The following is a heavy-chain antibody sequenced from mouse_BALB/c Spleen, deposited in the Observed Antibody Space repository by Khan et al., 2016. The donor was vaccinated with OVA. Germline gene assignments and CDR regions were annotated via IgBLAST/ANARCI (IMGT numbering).Heavy chain of an antibody. J-gene: IGHJ4*01. CDR1: GYSITSDYA. CDR2: ISSTGST. V-gene: IGHV3-2*02. CDR3: ARSLYYSYGYALDC. D-gene: IGHD2-14*01. Sequence: EVQLQESGPGLVKPSQSLSLTCTVTGYSITSDYAWNWIRQFPGNKLEWMGYISSTGSTSYNPSLKSRISITRDTSKHKFFLQLKSVTTEDTATYYCARSLYYSYGYALDCWGRGTSVTVSS.